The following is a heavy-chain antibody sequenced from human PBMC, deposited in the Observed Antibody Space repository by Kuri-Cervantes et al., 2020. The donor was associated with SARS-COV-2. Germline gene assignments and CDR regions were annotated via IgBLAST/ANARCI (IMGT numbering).Heavy chain of an antibody. V-gene: IGHV4-59*05. CDR3: ATSGYYDFWSGYYFDY. J-gene: IGHJ4*02. CDR2: IYYSGST. CDR1: GFTVSSNY. Sequence: GSLRLSCAASGFTVSSNYMSWVRQAPGKGLEWIGSIYYSGSTYYNPSLKSRVTISVDTSKNQFSLKLSSVTAADTAVYYCATSGYYDFWSGYYFDYWGQGTLVTVSS. D-gene: IGHD3-3*01.